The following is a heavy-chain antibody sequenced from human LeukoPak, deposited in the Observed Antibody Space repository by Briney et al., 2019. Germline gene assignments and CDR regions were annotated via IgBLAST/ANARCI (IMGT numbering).Heavy chain of an antibody. CDR1: GFAFSNYG. CDR2: IWYDGTNE. CDR3: ARESRIWSGIWNFDY. D-gene: IGHD3-3*01. J-gene: IGHJ4*02. Sequence: GRSLRLSCAASGFAFSNYGLHWVRQAPGKGLEWVALIWYDGTNENYADSVKGRFTISRDNSRNTLYLQLNSLRAEDTAVYYCARESRIWSGIWNFDYWGQGTLVTVSS. V-gene: IGHV3-33*01.